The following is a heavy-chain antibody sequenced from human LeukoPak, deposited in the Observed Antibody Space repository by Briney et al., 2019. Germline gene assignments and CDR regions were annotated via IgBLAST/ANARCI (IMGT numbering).Heavy chain of an antibody. CDR2: INWNSDTK. V-gene: IGHV3-9*01. CDR1: GFAFHNYA. Sequence: PGGSLRLSCVGSGFAFHNYAMHWVRRPPGKGLEWVSAINWNSDTKAYADSVKGRFTISRDNAKNSLYLQMNSLRAEDTALYYCAKDGEPGIAAAGTGYYYYGMDVWGQGTTVTVSS. J-gene: IGHJ6*02. D-gene: IGHD6-13*01. CDR3: AKDGEPGIAAAGTGYYYYGMDV.